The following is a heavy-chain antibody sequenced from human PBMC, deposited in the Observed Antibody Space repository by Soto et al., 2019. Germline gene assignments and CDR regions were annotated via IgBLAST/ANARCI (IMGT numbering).Heavy chain of an antibody. V-gene: IGHV3-30*01. J-gene: IGHJ6*02. Sequence: DSVKGRFTISRDNSKNTCYLQMNSLRVEDTAVYYCARRITVFGVFSPDYYYGMDVWGQGATVNVSS. D-gene: IGHD3-3*01. CDR3: ARRITVFGVFSPDYYYGMDV.